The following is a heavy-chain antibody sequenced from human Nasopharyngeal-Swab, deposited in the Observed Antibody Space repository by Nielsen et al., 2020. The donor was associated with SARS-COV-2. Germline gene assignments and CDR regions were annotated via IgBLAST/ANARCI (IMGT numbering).Heavy chain of an antibody. J-gene: IGHJ3*02. Sequence: WVRQALGQGLEWMGIINPSGGSTSYAQKFQGRVTMTRDTSTSTVYMELSSLRSEDTAVYYCVRDRDCSSTSCYRGIDIWGQGTMGTVSS. D-gene: IGHD2-2*01. V-gene: IGHV1-46*01. CDR2: INPSGGST. CDR3: VRDRDCSSTSCYRGIDI.